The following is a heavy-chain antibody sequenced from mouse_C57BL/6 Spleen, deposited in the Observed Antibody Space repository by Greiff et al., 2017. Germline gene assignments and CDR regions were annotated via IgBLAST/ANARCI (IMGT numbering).Heavy chain of an antibody. V-gene: IGHV1-19*01. Sequence: EVQRVESGPVLVKPGASVKMSCKASGYTFTDYYMNWVKQSHGKSLEWIGVINPYNGGTSYNQKFKGKATLTVDKSSSTAYMELNSLTSEDSAVYYCARGSELFDYWGQGTTLTVSS. CDR1: GYTFTDYY. J-gene: IGHJ2*01. CDR2: INPYNGGT. CDR3: ARGSELFDY.